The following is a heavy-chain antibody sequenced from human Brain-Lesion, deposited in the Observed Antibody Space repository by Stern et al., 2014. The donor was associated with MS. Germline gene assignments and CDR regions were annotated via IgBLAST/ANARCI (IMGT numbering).Heavy chain of an antibody. J-gene: IGHJ6*02. V-gene: IGHV3-7*01. CDR2: IKADGTEK. Sequence: ELHLVESGGGLVQPGGSLTISCTAAGFTFGNYWMTWVRQAPGKGLEWVANIKADGTEKNYVDYVKGRFTISRDNARNSLYLQMNSLRVEDTALYYCARVYNTIYGIVTQRGSGMDVWGQGTTVIVSS. CDR1: GFTFGNYW. CDR3: ARVYNTIYGIVTQRGSGMDV. D-gene: IGHD3-3*01.